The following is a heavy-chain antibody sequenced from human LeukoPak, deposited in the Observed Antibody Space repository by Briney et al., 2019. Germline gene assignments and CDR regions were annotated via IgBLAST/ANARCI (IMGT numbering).Heavy chain of an antibody. V-gene: IGHV3-23*01. Sequence: PGGSLRLSCAASGFTFSSYAMSWVRQAPGKGLEWVSGISESGVGTNYADSVKGRFTISRDNSKNTLYLQMNSLRAEDTAVYYCAKVKVGATIDYWGQGTLVTVSS. CDR1: GFTFSSYA. CDR2: ISESGVGT. J-gene: IGHJ4*02. D-gene: IGHD1-26*01. CDR3: AKVKVGATIDY.